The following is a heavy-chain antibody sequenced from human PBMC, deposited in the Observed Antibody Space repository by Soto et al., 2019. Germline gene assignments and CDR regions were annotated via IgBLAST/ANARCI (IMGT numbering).Heavy chain of an antibody. Sequence: SETLSLTCTVSGGYISSYYWSWIRQPPGKGLEWIGYMYYSGSTYYNPSLKSRVTISIDRSKNQFSLKLSSVTAADTAVYYCARVPDYWGQGILVTVSS. D-gene: IGHD2-2*01. V-gene: IGHV4-59*12. CDR2: MYYSGST. CDR3: ARVPDY. J-gene: IGHJ4*02. CDR1: GGYISSYY.